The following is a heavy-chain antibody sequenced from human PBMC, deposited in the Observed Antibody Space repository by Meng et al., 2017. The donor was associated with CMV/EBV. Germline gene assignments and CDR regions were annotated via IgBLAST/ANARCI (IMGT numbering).Heavy chain of an antibody. D-gene: IGHD4-23*01. V-gene: IGHV1-8*01. J-gene: IGHJ3*02. CDR3: AKEYGTQRQGYGGNSAAPADAFDI. CDR2: MNPNSGDT. CDR1: GYTFTSYD. Sequence: ASVKVSCKASGYTFTSYDINWVRQATGQGLEWMGWMNPNSGDTGYAQKFQGRVTMTRNTSISTAYMELSSLRSEDTAVYYCAKEYGTQRQGYGGNSAAPADAFDIWGQGTMVTVSS.